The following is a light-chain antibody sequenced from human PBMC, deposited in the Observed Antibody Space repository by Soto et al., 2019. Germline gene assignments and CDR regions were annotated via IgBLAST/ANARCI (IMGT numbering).Light chain of an antibody. CDR2: DAF. Sequence: EIVLTQSPATLPLSPGEGVTLSCRASQSVSSYLAWYQHKPCQAPRLLIYDAFNRSTGIPDRFSGSGSGTDFTLAISSLEPEDFAVYYWQQRSNWPPEFTFGQGTKLEI. V-gene: IGKV3-11*01. CDR3: QQRSNWPPEFT. J-gene: IGKJ2*01. CDR1: QSVSSY.